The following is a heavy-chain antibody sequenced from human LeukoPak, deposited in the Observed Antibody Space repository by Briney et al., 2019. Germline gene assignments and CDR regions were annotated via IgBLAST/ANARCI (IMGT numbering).Heavy chain of an antibody. V-gene: IGHV1-8*01. CDR2: MNPNSGNT. J-gene: IGHJ6*03. CDR3: ARDGGIAARPDDYYYYMDV. D-gene: IGHD6-6*01. CDR1: GYTFTSYD. Sequence: ASVKVSCKASGYTFTSYDINWVRQATGQGLEWMGWMNPNSGNTGYAQKFQGRVTMTRNTSISTAYMELSSLRSEDTAVYYCARDGGIAARPDDYYYYMDVWGKGTTVTVSS.